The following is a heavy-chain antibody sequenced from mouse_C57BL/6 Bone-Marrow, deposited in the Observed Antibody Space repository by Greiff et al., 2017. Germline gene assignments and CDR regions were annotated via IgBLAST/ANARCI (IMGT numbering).Heavy chain of an antibody. V-gene: IGHV3-6*01. CDR2: ISYDGSN. CDR1: GYSITSGYY. CDR3: ARELEAY. Sequence: LMESGPGLVKPSQSLSLTCSVTGYSITSGYYWNWIRQFPGNKLEWMGYISYDGSNNYNPSLKNRISITRDTSKNQFFLKLNSVTTEDTATYYCARELEAYGGQGTLVTVSA. J-gene: IGHJ3*01.